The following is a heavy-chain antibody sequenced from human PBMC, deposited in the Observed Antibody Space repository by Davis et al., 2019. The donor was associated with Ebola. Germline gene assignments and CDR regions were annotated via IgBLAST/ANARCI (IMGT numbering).Heavy chain of an antibody. CDR2: IYYSGST. CDR1: GGSVSSGSYY. V-gene: IGHV4-61*01. J-gene: IGHJ4*02. Sequence: SETLSLTCTVSGGSVSSGSYYWSWIRQPPGKGLEWIGYIYYSGSTNYNPSLKSRVTISVDTSKNQFSLKLSSVTAADTAVYYCARVYGDYTNYFDSWGQGTLVTVSS. CDR3: ARVYGDYTNYFDS. D-gene: IGHD4-17*01.